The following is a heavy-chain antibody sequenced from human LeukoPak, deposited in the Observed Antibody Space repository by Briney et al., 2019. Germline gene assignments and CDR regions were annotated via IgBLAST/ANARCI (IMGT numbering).Heavy chain of an antibody. Sequence: PSETLSLTCAVYGGSFSGYYWSWIRQPPGKGLEWIGEINHSGSTNYNPSLKSRVTISVDTSKNQFSLKLSSVTAADTAVYYCARGRGSSSMGDFPSKDHDFAYWGQGTLATVSS. CDR2: INHSGST. CDR3: ARGRGSSSMGDFPSKDHDFAY. D-gene: IGHD6-6*01. V-gene: IGHV4-34*01. J-gene: IGHJ4*02. CDR1: GGSFSGYY.